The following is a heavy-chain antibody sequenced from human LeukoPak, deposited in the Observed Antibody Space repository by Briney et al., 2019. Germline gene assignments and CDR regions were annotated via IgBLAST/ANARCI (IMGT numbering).Heavy chain of an antibody. Sequence: PGGSLRLSCAASGFTFSNHAMCWVRQAPGKGLEWVSAISDSGGNTYYADSVKGRFTISRDNSKNTLYVQMNSLRVEDTAVYYCAKDLRYRSGQAYYFDYWGQGTLVTVSS. CDR1: GFTFSNHA. D-gene: IGHD6-19*01. CDR3: AKDLRYRSGQAYYFDY. CDR2: ISDSGGNT. V-gene: IGHV3-23*01. J-gene: IGHJ4*02.